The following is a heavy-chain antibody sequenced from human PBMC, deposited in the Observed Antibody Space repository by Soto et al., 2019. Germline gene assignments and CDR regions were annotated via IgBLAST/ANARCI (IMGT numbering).Heavy chain of an antibody. D-gene: IGHD2-2*01. CDR2: INPNSGGT. V-gene: IGHV1-2*04. Sequence: ASVKVSCKASGYTFTGYYMHWVRQAPGQRLERMGWINPNSGGTNYAQKFQGWVTMTRDTSISTAYMELSRLRSDDTAVYYCAKGVVVVPDANARYGMAFWGQGTTVTVSS. CDR3: AKGVVVVPDANARYGMAF. CDR1: GYTFTGYY. J-gene: IGHJ6*02.